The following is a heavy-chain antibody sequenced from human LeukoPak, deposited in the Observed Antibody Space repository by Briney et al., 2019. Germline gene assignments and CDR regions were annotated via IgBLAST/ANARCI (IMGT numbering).Heavy chain of an antibody. CDR3: ARDMSPPSYNWFDP. CDR1: GYTFTSYG. D-gene: IGHD2-15*01. J-gene: IGHJ5*02. Sequence: ASMKVSCKASGYTFTSYGISWVRQAPGQGLEGMGWISAYNGNTNYAQKLQGRVTMTTDTSTSTAYMELRSLRSDDTAVYYCARDMSPPSYNWFDPWGQGTLVTVSS. CDR2: ISAYNGNT. V-gene: IGHV1-18*01.